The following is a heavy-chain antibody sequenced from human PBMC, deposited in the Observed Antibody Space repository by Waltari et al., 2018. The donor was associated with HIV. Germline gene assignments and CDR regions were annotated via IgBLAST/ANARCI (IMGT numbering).Heavy chain of an antibody. Sequence: QVQLQESGPGLVKPSETLSLTCNVSGGSMTTNYWSWIRQAPGKGLEWIGYVYSSGNINDTPSLKSRVTIVVYTSKNQFSLKLRSVTAADTAVYYCARAPVHLRGYFYYGMDVWGQGTTVTVSS. CDR1: GGSMTTNY. CDR2: VYSSGNI. D-gene: IGHD3-3*01. J-gene: IGHJ6*02. CDR3: ARAPVHLRGYFYYGMDV. V-gene: IGHV4-59*01.